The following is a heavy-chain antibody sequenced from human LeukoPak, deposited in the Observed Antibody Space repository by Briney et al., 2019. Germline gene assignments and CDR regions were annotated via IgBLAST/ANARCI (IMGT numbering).Heavy chain of an antibody. D-gene: IGHD3-3*01. CDR1: GGTFSSYA. CDR3: ASRKVYDFEYYFDY. Sequence: ASVKVSCKASGGTFSSYAISWVRQAPGQGLEWMGGIIPIFGTANYAQKFQGRVTITTDESTSTAYMELSSLRSEDTAVYYCASRKVYDFEYYFDYWGQGTLVSVSS. J-gene: IGHJ4*02. CDR2: IIPIFGTA. V-gene: IGHV1-69*05.